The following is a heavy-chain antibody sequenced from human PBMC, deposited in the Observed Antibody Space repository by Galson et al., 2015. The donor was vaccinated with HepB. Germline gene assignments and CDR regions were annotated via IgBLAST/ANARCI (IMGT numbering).Heavy chain of an antibody. CDR3: ARGNNPNY. CDR2: INEDGSVK. Sequence: SLRLSCAASGFRLSDSCMTWVRQSAERGLEWVANINEDGSVKRYLDSVKGRFTISRDNAKNSVFLQMDSLRADDTAIYYCARGNNPNYWGQGTLVTVSS. J-gene: IGHJ4*02. CDR1: GFRLSDSC. V-gene: IGHV3-7*03. D-gene: IGHD1/OR15-1a*01.